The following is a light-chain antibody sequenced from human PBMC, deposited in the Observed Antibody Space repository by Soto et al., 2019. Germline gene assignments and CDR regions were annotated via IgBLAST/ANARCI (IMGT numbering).Light chain of an antibody. CDR2: DAS. Sequence: EVALTQSPATLSLSPGERATLSCRASQSVRNYLAWYQQKPGQAPRLLIYDASNRATGIPARFSASGSGTDFTLTISSLEPEDFAVYYCQQRYAWPPLTFGGGTKVEIK. CDR3: QQRYAWPPLT. V-gene: IGKV3-11*01. CDR1: QSVRNY. J-gene: IGKJ4*01.